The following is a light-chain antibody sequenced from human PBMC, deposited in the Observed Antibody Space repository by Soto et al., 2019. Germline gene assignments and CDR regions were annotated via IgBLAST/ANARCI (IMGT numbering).Light chain of an antibody. CDR2: AAS. CDR3: QQYQSFSLT. V-gene: IGKV1-9*01. J-gene: IGKJ4*01. Sequence: GDRVTITCLASQDIAIYLAWYQQKPGEAPKLLIYAASTLHGGVPSRFSGSGSGTEFSLTISSLQPDDFATYYCQQYQSFSLTFGGGTKVDIK. CDR1: QDIAIY.